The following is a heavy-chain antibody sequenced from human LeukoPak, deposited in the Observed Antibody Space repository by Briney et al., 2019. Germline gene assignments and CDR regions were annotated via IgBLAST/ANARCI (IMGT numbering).Heavy chain of an antibody. V-gene: IGHV4-59*01. D-gene: IGHD3-9*01. CDR3: ARDLNYDILGAFDI. CDR2: IYYSGST. J-gene: IGHJ3*02. Sequence: SETLSLTCTVSGGSISSYYWSWIRQPPGKGLEWIGYIYYSGSTNYNPSLKSRVTISVDTSKNQFSLKLSSVAAADTAVYYCARDLNYDILGAFDIWGQGTMVTVSS. CDR1: GGSISSYY.